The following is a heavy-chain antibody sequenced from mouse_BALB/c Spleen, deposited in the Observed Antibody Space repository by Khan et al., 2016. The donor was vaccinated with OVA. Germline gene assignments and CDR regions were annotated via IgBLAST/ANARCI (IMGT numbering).Heavy chain of an antibody. V-gene: IGHV2-9*02. J-gene: IGHJ2*01. CDR1: GFSLTSYG. Sequence: VQLQESGPGLVAPSQSLSITCTVSGFSLTSYGVHWVRQPPGKGLEWLGVIWAGGSTNYNSALMSRLSISKVHSTSHVFLIMNSLQTDDTAMDYCARLEDKWGQGTTLTVSS. CDR2: IWAGGST. CDR3: ARLEDK.